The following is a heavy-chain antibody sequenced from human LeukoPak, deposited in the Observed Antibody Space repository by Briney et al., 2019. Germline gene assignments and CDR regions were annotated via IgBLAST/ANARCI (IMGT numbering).Heavy chain of an antibody. J-gene: IGHJ4*02. V-gene: IGHV1-18*01. CDR1: GYTFTSYG. CDR2: ISAYNGNT. D-gene: IGHD3-10*01. CDR3: ARGVVTMVRGVPYFDY. Sequence: GASVTVSCKSSGYTFTSYGISWVRQAPGQGLEWMGWISAYNGNTNYAQKLQGRVTMTTDTSTSTAYMELRSLRSDDTAVYYCARGVVTMVRGVPYFDYWGQGTLVTVSS.